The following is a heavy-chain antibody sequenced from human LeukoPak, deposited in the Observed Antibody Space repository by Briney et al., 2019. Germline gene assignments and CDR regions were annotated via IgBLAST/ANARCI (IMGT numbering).Heavy chain of an antibody. CDR2: IYHSGST. J-gene: IGHJ5*02. CDR3: ARTRNWFDP. V-gene: IGHV4-30-2*01. Sequence: SETLSLTCTVSGGSVSSGGYYWSWIRQPPGKGLEWIGYIYHSGSTYYNPSLKSRVTISVDRSKNQFSLKLSSVTAADTAVYYCARTRNWFDPWGQGTLVTVSS. CDR1: GGSVSSGGYY.